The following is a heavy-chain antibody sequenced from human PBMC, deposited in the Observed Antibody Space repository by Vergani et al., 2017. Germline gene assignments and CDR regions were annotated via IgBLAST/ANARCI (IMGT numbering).Heavy chain of an antibody. D-gene: IGHD3-10*01. J-gene: IGHJ4*02. V-gene: IGHV1-3*01. CDR3: ASTLNRIWFGELR. CDR1: GGTFSSYA. CDR2: INAGNGNT. Sequence: QVQLVQSGAEVKKPGASVKVSCKASGGTFSSYAISWVRQAPGQGLEWMGWINAGNGNTKYSQKFQGRVTITRDTSASTAYMELSSLRSEDTAVYYCASTLNRIWFGELRWGQGTLVTVSS.